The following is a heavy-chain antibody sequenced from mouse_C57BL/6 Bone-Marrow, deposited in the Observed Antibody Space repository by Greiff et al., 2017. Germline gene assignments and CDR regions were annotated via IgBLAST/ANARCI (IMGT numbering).Heavy chain of an antibody. J-gene: IGHJ4*01. Sequence: QVQLKQPGAELVKPGASVKLSCKASGYTFTNYWMHWVKQRPGQGLAWIGMMHPNGGSPDYNEKFKSEATLSVDKSSRAAYMELSSLTSEDSAVYYCARSYDYDDYTMDYWGQGTSVTVSS. CDR1: GYTFTNYW. V-gene: IGHV1-64*01. CDR2: MHPNGGSP. D-gene: IGHD2-4*01. CDR3: ARSYDYDDYTMDY.